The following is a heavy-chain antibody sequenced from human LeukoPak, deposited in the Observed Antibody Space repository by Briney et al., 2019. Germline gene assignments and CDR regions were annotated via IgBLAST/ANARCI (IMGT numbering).Heavy chain of an antibody. CDR3: ATLAYYGIDV. V-gene: IGHV1-24*01. J-gene: IGHJ6*02. CDR2: FDSEDGET. Sequence: ASVKVSCKVSGYTLTELSMHWVRQAPGKGLEWMGGFDSEDGETIYAQKFQGRVTMTEDTSTDTAYMGLSSLRSEDTAVYYCATLAYYGIDVWGQGTTVTVSS. CDR1: GYTLTELS.